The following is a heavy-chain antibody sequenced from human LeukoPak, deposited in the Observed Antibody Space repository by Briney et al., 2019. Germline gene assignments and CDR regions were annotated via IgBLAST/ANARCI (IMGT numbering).Heavy chain of an antibody. V-gene: IGHV3-11*01. CDR1: GFTFSDYY. D-gene: IGHD2-2*01. CDR3: ARERYCSSTSCFDYYGMDV. CDR2: ISSSGSTI. J-gene: IGHJ6*02. Sequence: RGSLRLSCAASGFTFSDYYMSWIRQAPGKGLEWVSYISSSGSTIYYADSVKGRFTISRDNAKNSLYLQMNSLRAEDTAVYYCARERYCSSTSCFDYYGMDVWGQGTTVTVSS.